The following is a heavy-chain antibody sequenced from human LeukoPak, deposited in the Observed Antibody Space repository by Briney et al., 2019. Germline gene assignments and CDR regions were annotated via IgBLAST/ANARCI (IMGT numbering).Heavy chain of an antibody. D-gene: IGHD5-18*01. V-gene: IGHV3-23*01. CDR1: GFTVSSYA. CDR2: ISGSGDSS. Sequence: GGSLRLSCAASGFTVSSYAMGWVRQAPGKGLEWVSFISGSGDSSFYADSVKGRFTISRDNSKSTMYLQMNSLRAEDTAVYYCARDGRYNHGGFDYWGQGTLVTVSS. J-gene: IGHJ4*02. CDR3: ARDGRYNHGGFDY.